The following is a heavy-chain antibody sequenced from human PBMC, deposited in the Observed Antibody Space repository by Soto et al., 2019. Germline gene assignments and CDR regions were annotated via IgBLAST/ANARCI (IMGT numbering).Heavy chain of an antibody. Sequence: EVQLVESGGGLVQPGRSLRLSCAASGFTFDDYAMHWVRQAPGKGLEWVSGISWNSGSIGYADSVKGRFTISRDNAKNSLYLQMNSLRAEDTALYYYAKGHCSGGSCYGDYWGQGTLVTVSS. CDR2: ISWNSGSI. CDR3: AKGHCSGGSCYGDY. D-gene: IGHD2-15*01. J-gene: IGHJ4*02. V-gene: IGHV3-9*01. CDR1: GFTFDDYA.